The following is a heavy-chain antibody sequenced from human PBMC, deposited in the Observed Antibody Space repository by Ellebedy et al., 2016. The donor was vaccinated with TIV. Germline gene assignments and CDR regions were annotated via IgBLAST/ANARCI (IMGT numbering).Heavy chain of an antibody. Sequence: AASVKVSCKASGGTFRTYSLTWVRQAPGQGLEWMGGVNPYNGNTNYVQKLQDRVTMTTDTSTSTAYMELRSLRSDDAAVYYCARDGPWGYHWFDPWGQGTLVTVSS. J-gene: IGHJ5*02. V-gene: IGHV1-18*01. D-gene: IGHD3-16*02. CDR3: ARDGPWGYHWFDP. CDR1: GGTFRTYS. CDR2: VNPYNGNT.